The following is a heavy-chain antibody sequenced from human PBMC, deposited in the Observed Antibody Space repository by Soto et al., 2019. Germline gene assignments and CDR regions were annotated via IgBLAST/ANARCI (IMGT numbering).Heavy chain of an antibody. J-gene: IGHJ5*02. CDR1: GGTFSSYA. V-gene: IGHV1-69*12. CDR3: ARISSGWGGTGWVDP. D-gene: IGHD6-19*01. CDR2: IIPIFGTA. Sequence: QVQLVQSGAEVKKPGSSVKVSCKASGGTFSSYAISWVRQAPGQGLEWMGGIIPIFGTANYAQKFQGRVTMPADEATSTAYMGLSSQRSEDTAVYYCARISSGWGGTGWVDPWGRGTLVTVSS.